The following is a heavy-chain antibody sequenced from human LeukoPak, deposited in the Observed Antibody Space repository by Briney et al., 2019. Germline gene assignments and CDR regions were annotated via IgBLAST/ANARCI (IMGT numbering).Heavy chain of an antibody. CDR3: AKEPYSGSQLLDY. CDR1: GFTFSSHA. V-gene: IGHV3-23*01. CDR2: ISGSGGST. J-gene: IGHJ4*02. Sequence: PGGSLRLSCAASGFTFSSHAMSWVRQAPGEGLEWVSGISGSGGSTYYANSVKGRFTISRDNSKNTLYLQMNSLRAEDTAVYYCAKEPYSGSQLLDYWGQGTLVTVSS. D-gene: IGHD1-26*01.